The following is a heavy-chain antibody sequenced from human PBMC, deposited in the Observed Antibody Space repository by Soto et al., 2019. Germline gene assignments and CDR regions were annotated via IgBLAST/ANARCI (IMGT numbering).Heavy chain of an antibody. CDR2: ISSSGSTI. Sequence: GGSLRLSCAASGFTFSDYYMSWIRQAPGKGLEWVSYISSSGSTIYYADSVKGRFTISRDNAKNSLYLQMNSLRAEDTAVYYCARARGTDWVGRRPAEFDYWGQGTLVTVSS. CDR1: GFTFSDYY. V-gene: IGHV3-11*01. CDR3: ARARGTDWVGRRPAEFDY. J-gene: IGHJ4*02. D-gene: IGHD1-26*01.